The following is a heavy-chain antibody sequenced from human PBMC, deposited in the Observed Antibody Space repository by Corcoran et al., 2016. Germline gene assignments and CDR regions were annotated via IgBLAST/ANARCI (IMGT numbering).Heavy chain of an antibody. D-gene: IGHD5-12*01. CDR2: IYYSGST. CDR3: ARQGRDGYNFHGLDV. J-gene: IGHJ6*02. Sequence: QVQLQESGPGLVKPSETLSLTCTVSSGSISSYYWIWIRQPPGKGLEWIGYIYYSGSTDYNPSLKSRFTMSVDTSKNQFSLKLSSATAADTAVYYCARQGRDGYNFHGLDVWGQGTTVTVSS. V-gene: IGHV4-59*01. CDR1: SGSISSYY.